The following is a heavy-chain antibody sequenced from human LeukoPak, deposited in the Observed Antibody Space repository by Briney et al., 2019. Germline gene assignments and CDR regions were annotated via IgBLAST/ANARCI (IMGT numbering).Heavy chain of an antibody. V-gene: IGHV4-59*01. D-gene: IGHD6-6*01. CDR3: ARSSSIAAPIDY. CDR1: GGSISSYY. J-gene: IGHJ4*02. Sequence: SETLSLTCTVSGGSISSYYWSWIRQPPGKGLEWIGYIYYSGSTNYNPSLKSRVTISVDTSKNQFSLKLSSVTAADTAVYYCARSSSIAAPIDYWGQGTLVSVSS. CDR2: IYYSGST.